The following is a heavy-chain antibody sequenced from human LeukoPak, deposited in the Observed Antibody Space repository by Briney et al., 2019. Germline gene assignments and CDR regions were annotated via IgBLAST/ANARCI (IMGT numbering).Heavy chain of an antibody. CDR1: GFTFNSYG. D-gene: IGHD6-19*01. Sequence: GRSLRLSCAASGFTFNSYGMHYVRQAPGKGLEWVAVISDDGRNKNYADSVKGRFTISRDNSNNTLYLQMNSLRTEDTALYYCARVGQWLVPPYYYYYGMDVWGQGTTVTVSS. CDR3: ARVGQWLVPPYYYYYGMDV. CDR2: ISDDGRNK. V-gene: IGHV3-30*03. J-gene: IGHJ6*02.